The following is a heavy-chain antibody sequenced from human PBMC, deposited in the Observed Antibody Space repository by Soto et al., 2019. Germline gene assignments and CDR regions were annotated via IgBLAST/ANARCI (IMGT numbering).Heavy chain of an antibody. CDR2: INPDSGAT. V-gene: IGHV1-2*02. J-gene: IGHJ4*02. CDR1: GYSFTGYY. Sequence: HEHLVQSGAEVKRPGASLKVSCKASGYSFTGYYIHWVRQAPGQGLEWMGWINPDSGATNYAQNFQGRVTLTSDTPISTASMDLTSLTSADTAVYYCARGDYGTGGYPFPYFDYWGQGTLVIVSS. D-gene: IGHD2-8*02. CDR3: ARGDYGTGGYPFPYFDY.